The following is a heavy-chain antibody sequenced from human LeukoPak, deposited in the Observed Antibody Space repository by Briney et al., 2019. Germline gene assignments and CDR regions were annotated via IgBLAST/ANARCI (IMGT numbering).Heavy chain of an antibody. D-gene: IGHD2-2*01. CDR2: ISGSGGST. CDR1: GFTFSSYA. Sequence: GGSLRLSCAASGFTFSSYAMSWVRQAPGKGLEWVSAISGSGGSTYYADSVKGRFTLSRDNSKNTLYLQMNSLRAEDTAVYYCAKDSCSSTSCYSDYWGQGTLVTVSS. CDR3: AKDSCSSTSCYSDY. J-gene: IGHJ4*02. V-gene: IGHV3-23*01.